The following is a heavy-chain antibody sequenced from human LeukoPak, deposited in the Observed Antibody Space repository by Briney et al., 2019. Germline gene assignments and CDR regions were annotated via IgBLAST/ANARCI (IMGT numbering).Heavy chain of an antibody. J-gene: IGHJ4*02. CDR3: ARDSSFDY. Sequence: GGSLRLSCAASGFTFSTYNMNWVRQAPGKGLEWVSVIYSGGSTYYADSVKGRFTISRDNSKNTLYLQMNSLRAEDTAVYYCARDSSFDYWGQGTLVTVSS. D-gene: IGHD6-19*01. V-gene: IGHV3-53*01. CDR1: GFTFSTYN. CDR2: IYSGGST.